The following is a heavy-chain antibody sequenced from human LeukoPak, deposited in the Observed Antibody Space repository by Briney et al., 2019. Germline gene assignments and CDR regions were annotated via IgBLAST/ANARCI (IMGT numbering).Heavy chain of an antibody. CDR3: ARDQGILARQIGN. Sequence: NPSEALSLTCAVYGGSFSGYYWSWIRQPPGKGLEWIGEINHSGSTNYNPSLKSRVTISVDTSKNQFSLQLHSVTAADTAVYYCARDQGILARQIGNWGQGSLVTVSS. CDR1: GGSFSGYY. D-gene: IGHD6-6*01. CDR2: INHSGST. J-gene: IGHJ4*02. V-gene: IGHV4-34*01.